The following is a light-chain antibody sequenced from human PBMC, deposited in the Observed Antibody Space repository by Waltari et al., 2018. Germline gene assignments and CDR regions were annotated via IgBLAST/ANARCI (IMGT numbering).Light chain of an antibody. Sequence: EIVLTQSPATLSLSPGERATLSCRASQSVSSYLAWYQQKPGQAPRLLIYDASNRATGIPARFSGSESETDFTLTISSLGPEDFAVYYCQQRSNWPRSAFGGGTKVEIK. CDR2: DAS. CDR1: QSVSSY. V-gene: IGKV3-11*01. CDR3: QQRSNWPRSA. J-gene: IGKJ4*01.